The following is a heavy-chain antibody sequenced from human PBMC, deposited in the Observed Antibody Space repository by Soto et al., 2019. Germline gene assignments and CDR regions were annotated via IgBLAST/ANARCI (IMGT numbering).Heavy chain of an antibody. CDR1: GYSFTSYW. CDR3: ARSYYDILTGPYGMDV. Sequence: PGESLKISCKGSGYSFTSYWIGWVRQMPGKGLEWMGIIYPGDSDTRYSPSFQGQVTISADKSISTAYLQWSSLKASDTAMYYCARSYYDILTGPYGMDVWGQGTTVTVSS. CDR2: IYPGDSDT. J-gene: IGHJ6*02. V-gene: IGHV5-51*01. D-gene: IGHD3-9*01.